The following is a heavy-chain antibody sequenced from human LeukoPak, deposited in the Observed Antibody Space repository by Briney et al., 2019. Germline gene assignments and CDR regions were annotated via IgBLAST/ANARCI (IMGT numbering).Heavy chain of an antibody. CDR2: INRSGST. V-gene: IGHV4-34*01. CDR3: ASSSLRGSDAFDI. J-gene: IGHJ3*02. Sequence: SETLSLTCAVYGGSFSGYYWSWIRQPPGKGLEWIGEINRSGSTNYNPSLKSRVTISVDTSKNQFSLKLSSVTAADTAVYYCASSSLRGSDAFDIWGQGTMVTVSS. CDR1: GGSFSGYY. D-gene: IGHD3-16*01.